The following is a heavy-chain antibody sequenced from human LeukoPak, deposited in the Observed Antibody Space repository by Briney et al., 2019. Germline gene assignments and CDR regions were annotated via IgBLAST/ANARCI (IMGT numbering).Heavy chain of an antibody. J-gene: IGHJ3*02. D-gene: IGHD3-22*01. CDR3: ARGATMIKRAFDI. CDR2: ISSSSSTI. V-gene: IGHV3-48*01. CDR1: GFTFSSYS. Sequence: GGSLRLSCAASGFTFSSYSMNWVRQAPGKGLEWVSYISSSSSTIYYADSVKGRFTISRDNAKNTLYLQMNSLRAEDTAVYYCARGATMIKRAFDILGQGTMVTVSS.